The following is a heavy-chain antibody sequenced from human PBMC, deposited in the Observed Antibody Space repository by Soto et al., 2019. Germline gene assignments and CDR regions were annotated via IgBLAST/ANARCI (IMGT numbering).Heavy chain of an antibody. Sequence: EVQLVESGGGLVLPGGSLKLSCAASGFAFSTYGMTWVRQAPGKGLEWVSYISSSSSAMYYADSVKGRFTISRDNAQKSLYLQMNSLRDEDTAVYYCAVDGRVFPNWGQGPLVTVSS. D-gene: IGHD2-15*01. CDR1: GFAFSTYG. CDR2: ISSSSSAM. V-gene: IGHV3-48*02. J-gene: IGHJ4*02. CDR3: AVDGRVFPN.